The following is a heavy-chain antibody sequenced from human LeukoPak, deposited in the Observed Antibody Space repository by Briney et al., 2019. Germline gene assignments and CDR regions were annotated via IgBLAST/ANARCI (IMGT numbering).Heavy chain of an antibody. V-gene: IGHV4-61*02. J-gene: IGHJ4*02. CDR2: IYTSGST. Sequence: SETLSLTCTVSGGSISSGSYYWSWIRQPAGKGLECIGRIYTSGSTNYNPSLKSRVTISVDTSKNQFSLKLSSVTAADTAVYYCARADRVAPSFDYWGQGTLVTVSS. CDR1: GGSISSGSYY. CDR3: ARADRVAPSFDY. D-gene: IGHD2-15*01.